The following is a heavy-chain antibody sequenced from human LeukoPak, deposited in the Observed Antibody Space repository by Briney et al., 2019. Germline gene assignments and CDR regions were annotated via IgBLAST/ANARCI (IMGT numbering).Heavy chain of an antibody. CDR1: GFTFSSYS. D-gene: IGHD3-22*01. V-gene: IGHV3-21*01. CDR3: ARDLSMYYDSSGYLAAPNDY. J-gene: IGHJ4*02. CDR2: ISSSSSYI. Sequence: PGGSLRLSCAASGFTFSSYSMNWVRQAPGKGLEWVSSISSSSSYIYYADSAKGRFTISRDNAKNSLYLQMNSLRAEDTAVYYCARDLSMYYDSSGYLAAPNDYWGQGTLVTVSS.